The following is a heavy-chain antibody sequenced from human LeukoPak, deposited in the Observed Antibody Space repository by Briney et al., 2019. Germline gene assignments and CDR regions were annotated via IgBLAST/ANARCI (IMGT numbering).Heavy chain of an antibody. V-gene: IGHV3-7*01. CDR3: ARDTSILGDAFDI. CDR2: IKQDGSEK. CDR1: GFTFSSYW. Sequence: GGSLRLSCAASGFTFSSYWMSWVRQAPGKGLEWVANIKQDGSEKYYVDSVKGRFTISRDSAKNSLYLQMNSLRAEDTAVYYRARDTSILGDAFDIWGQGTMVTVSS. J-gene: IGHJ3*02.